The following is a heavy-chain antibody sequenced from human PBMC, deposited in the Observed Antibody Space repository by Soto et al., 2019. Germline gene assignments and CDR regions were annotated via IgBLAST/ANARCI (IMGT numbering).Heavy chain of an antibody. CDR2: INTNSGGK. V-gene: IGHV1-2*04. CDR3: ARDGLIGYYESSGYYYYGMDV. J-gene: IGHJ6*02. D-gene: IGHD3-22*01. Sequence: ASVKVSCKAAGDTFTGYYMNWVGHAPGEGLEWMGWINTNSGGKNYSEEFQGWVTMTRDTSISTAYMEMSRLISEDTAVNYCARDGLIGYYESSGYYYYGMDVWGQGIMVTVSS. CDR1: GDTFTGYY.